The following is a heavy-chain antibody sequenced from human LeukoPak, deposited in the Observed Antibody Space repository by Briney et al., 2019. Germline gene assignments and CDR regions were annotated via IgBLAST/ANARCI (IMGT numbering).Heavy chain of an antibody. Sequence: GESLKISCKASGYSFTNYWIAWVRQMPGKGLEWMGIIYPADSDTRYSPSFQGQVTISADKSISTAYLQWSSLKASDTAMYYCARPTSRAYDSWFDSWGQGTLVTVSS. V-gene: IGHV5-51*01. CDR1: GYSFTNYW. CDR2: IYPADSDT. J-gene: IGHJ5*01. CDR3: ARPTSRAYDSWFDS.